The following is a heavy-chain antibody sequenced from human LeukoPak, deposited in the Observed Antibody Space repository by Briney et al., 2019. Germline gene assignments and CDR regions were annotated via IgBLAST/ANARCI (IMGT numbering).Heavy chain of an antibody. CDR2: IYPGDSDT. V-gene: IGHV5-51*01. CDR1: GSSFTNYW. Sequence: GASLKISCKGSGSSFTNYWIGWVRPMPGKGLEWMGIIYPGDSDTRYSPSFQGQVTISADKSISTAYLQWSSLKASDTAMYYCARNYYDSSGYYYVALGSFDYGGQGTLVTVSS. D-gene: IGHD3-22*01. CDR3: ARNYYDSSGYYYVALGSFDY. J-gene: IGHJ4*02.